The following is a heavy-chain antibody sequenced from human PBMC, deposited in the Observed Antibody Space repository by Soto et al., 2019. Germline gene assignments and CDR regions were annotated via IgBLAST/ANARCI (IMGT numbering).Heavy chain of an antibody. V-gene: IGHV1-8*01. CDR3: ARYPYTSYCSDGSCSYDAFDI. J-gene: IGHJ3*02. Sequence: QVQMVQSGAEVKKPGASVKVSCRASGYSFTSYDVNWVRQATGQGLEWMGWMNPNSGHTAFAEKFQGSVTMTRDTPISTAYMELSGLTSEDTSVYYCARYPYTSYCSDGSCSYDAFDIWGQGTVVTVSS. CDR1: GYSFTSYD. CDR2: MNPNSGHT. D-gene: IGHD2-15*01.